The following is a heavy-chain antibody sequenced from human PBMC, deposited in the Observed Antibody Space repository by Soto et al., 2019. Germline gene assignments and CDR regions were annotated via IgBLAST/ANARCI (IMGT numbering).Heavy chain of an antibody. D-gene: IGHD5-12*01. J-gene: IGHJ4*02. CDR3: ARHSGYDYVFDY. V-gene: IGHV1-2*02. Sequence: ASVKVACKASGYTFTGYYIHWVRQAPGQGLEWMGWINPNNGDTNYARKLQGRVTMTRDTSTSTAYMEMSSLTFDDTAVYYCARHSGYDYVFDYWGQGTLVTAPQ. CDR2: INPNNGDT. CDR1: GYTFTGYY.